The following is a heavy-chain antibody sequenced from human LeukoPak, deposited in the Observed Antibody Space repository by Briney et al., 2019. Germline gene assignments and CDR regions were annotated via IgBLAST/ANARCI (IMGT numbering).Heavy chain of an antibody. CDR1: GGSFSGYY. Sequence: SETLSLTCAVYGGSFSGYYWSWIRQPPGKGLEWIGEINHSGSTNYNPSLKSRVTISVDTSKNQFSLKLTSVTAADTAVYYCARGVTMIVVVIHDWYFDLWGRGTLVTVSS. D-gene: IGHD3-22*01. V-gene: IGHV4-34*01. CDR3: ARGVTMIVVVIHDWYFDL. CDR2: INHSGST. J-gene: IGHJ2*01.